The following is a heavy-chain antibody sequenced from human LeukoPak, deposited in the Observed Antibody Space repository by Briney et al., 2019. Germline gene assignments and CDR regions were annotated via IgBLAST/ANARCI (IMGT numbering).Heavy chain of an antibody. V-gene: IGHV3-53*01. CDR3: ARGAAAGTMEYYYFDY. CDR2: IYSGGST. CDR1: GFTVSSNF. Sequence: PGGSLRLSCAASGFTVSSNFMGWVRQAPGKGLEWVSVIYSGGSTYYADSVKGRFTISRDNSKNTLYLQMSSLRAEDTAVYYCARGAAAGTMEYYYFDYWGQGTLVTVSS. J-gene: IGHJ4*02. D-gene: IGHD6-13*01.